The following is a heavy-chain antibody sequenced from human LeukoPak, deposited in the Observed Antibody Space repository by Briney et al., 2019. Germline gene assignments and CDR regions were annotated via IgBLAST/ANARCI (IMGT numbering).Heavy chain of an antibody. J-gene: IGHJ6*03. CDR3: AKASRFGYSYGPREYFYYMDV. V-gene: IGHV3-23*01. CDR1: GFTFTSFG. CDR2: ISGSGGST. Sequence: PGGSLRLSCAASGFTFTSFGMSWVRQAPGKGLEWVSTISGSGGSTYYADSVKGRFTISRDNSKNTLYLQMNPLKAEDTAVYYCAKASRFGYSYGPREYFYYMDVRGKRTTVTTSS. D-gene: IGHD5-18*01.